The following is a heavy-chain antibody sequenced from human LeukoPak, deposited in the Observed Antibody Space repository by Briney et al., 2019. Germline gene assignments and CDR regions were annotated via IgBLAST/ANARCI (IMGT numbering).Heavy chain of an antibody. CDR1: GGSISSSSYY. CDR3: AREGIVGATICAFDI. D-gene: IGHD1-26*01. J-gene: IGHJ3*02. V-gene: IGHV4-61*02. Sequence: SETLSLTCTVSGGSISSSSYYWSWIRQPAGKGLEWIGRIYTSGSTNYNPSLKSRVTMSVDTSKNQFSLKLSSVTAADTAVYYCAREGIVGATICAFDIWGQGTMVTVSS. CDR2: IYTSGST.